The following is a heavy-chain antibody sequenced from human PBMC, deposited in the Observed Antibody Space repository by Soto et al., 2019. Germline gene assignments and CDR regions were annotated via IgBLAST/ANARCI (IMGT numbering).Heavy chain of an antibody. V-gene: IGHV1-8*01. D-gene: IGHD3-22*01. CDR3: RVTYYYDSSGYALDY. CDR2: MNPNSGNT. Sequence: ASVKVSCKASGYTFTSYYINWVLQATVQGLEWMGWMNPNSGNTGYAQKFQGRVTMTRNTSISTAYMELSSLRSEDTAVYYCRVTYYYDSSGYALDYWGQGTLVTSPQ. J-gene: IGHJ4*02. CDR1: GYTFTSYY.